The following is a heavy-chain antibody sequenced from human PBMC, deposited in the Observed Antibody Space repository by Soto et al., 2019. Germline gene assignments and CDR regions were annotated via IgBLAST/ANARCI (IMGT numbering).Heavy chain of an antibody. Sequence: GASVKVSCKASGYSFTDSHIHWVRQAPGQGLEWLGRINPKSGGTSTAQKFQGWVTMTTDTSISTASMELTRLTSDDTDIYYCARGDSTDCSNGVCSFFYNHDMDVWGQGTTVTVSS. J-gene: IGHJ6*02. D-gene: IGHD2-8*01. CDR3: ARGDSTDCSNGVCSFFYNHDMDV. V-gene: IGHV1-2*04. CDR1: GYSFTDSH. CDR2: INPKSGGT.